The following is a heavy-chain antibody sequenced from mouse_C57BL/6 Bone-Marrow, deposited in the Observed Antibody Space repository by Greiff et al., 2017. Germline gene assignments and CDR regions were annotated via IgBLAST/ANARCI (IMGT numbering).Heavy chain of an antibody. J-gene: IGHJ4*01. CDR1: GYTFTSYW. V-gene: IGHV1-52*01. D-gene: IGHD2-5*01. CDR3: ARSDYSNYFSPHYAMDC. CDR2: IDPSDSET. Sequence: QVQLQQPGAELVRPGSSVKLSCKASGYTFTSYWMHWVKQRPIQGLEWIGNIDPSDSETHYNQKFKDKATLTVDKSSSTAYMQLSSLTSEDSAVYYCARSDYSNYFSPHYAMDCWGQGTSVTVSS.